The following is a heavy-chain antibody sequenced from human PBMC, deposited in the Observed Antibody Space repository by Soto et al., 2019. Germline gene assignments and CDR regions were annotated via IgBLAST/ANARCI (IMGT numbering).Heavy chain of an antibody. J-gene: IGHJ3*02. CDR1: GGTFSSYT. CDR3: ARELWTVGAFDI. Sequence: QVQLVQSGAEVKKPGSSVKVSCKASGGTFSSYTISWVRQAPGQGLEWMGRIIPILGIANYAQKFQGRVTITADKPTSTAYMELSSLRSEDTAVYYCARELWTVGAFDIWGQGTMVTVSS. V-gene: IGHV1-69*08. CDR2: IIPILGIA. D-gene: IGHD3-3*01.